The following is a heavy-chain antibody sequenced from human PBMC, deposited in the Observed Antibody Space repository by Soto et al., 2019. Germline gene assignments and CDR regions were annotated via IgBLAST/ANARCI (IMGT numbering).Heavy chain of an antibody. D-gene: IGHD3-16*01. CDR3: ASSGGGEDY. CDR2: VYHSGST. Sequence: QVQLQESGPGLVKPSGTLSLTCAVSGGSISSSHWWSWVRQPPGKGLEWIGEVYHSGSTNYNPSLKGGVTISVDKSKTLFSLKLSSVPAADTAVYYWASSGGGEDYWGQGTLVTVSS. J-gene: IGHJ4*02. V-gene: IGHV4-4*02. CDR1: GGSISSSHW.